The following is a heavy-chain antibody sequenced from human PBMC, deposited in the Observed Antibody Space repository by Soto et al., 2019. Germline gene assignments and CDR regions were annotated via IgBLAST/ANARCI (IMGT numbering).Heavy chain of an antibody. CDR3: PKGPTIFGVVITFEYYYGMDV. J-gene: IGHJ6*02. Sequence: LRLSCAASGFILSSCAVRWVRQAPGKGLESVSAISGSGTSTYYADSVKGRFTISGDNSKNTGYLQLNSLRAEDTDVYYCPKGPTIFGVVITFEYYYGMDVWGQGTTVTVSS. V-gene: IGHV3-23*01. CDR2: ISGSGTST. CDR1: GFILSSCA. D-gene: IGHD3-3*01.